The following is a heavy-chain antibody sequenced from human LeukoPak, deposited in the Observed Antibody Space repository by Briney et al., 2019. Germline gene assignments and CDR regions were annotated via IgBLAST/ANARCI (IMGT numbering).Heavy chain of an antibody. D-gene: IGHD4-17*01. CDR1: GYTFTSYA. J-gene: IGHJ4*02. CDR2: INAGNGNT. Sequence: ASVKVSCKASGYTFTSYAMHWVRQAPGQRLEWMGWINAGNGNTKYSQKFQGRVTITRDTSASTAYMELSSLRSEDTAVYYCARESGGYGDFLTRDWGQGTLVTVSS. V-gene: IGHV1-3*01. CDR3: ARESGGYGDFLTRD.